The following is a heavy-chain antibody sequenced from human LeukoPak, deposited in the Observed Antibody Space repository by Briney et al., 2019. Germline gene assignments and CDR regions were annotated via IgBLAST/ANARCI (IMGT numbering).Heavy chain of an antibody. Sequence: PGRSLRLSCAASGFTFSSYGMHWVRQAPGKGLEWMAVISYDGSNKYYADFVKGRFTISRDNSKNTLYLQMNSLRAEDTAVYYCAKEPTPYYNFYGMDVWGQGTTVTVSS. CDR2: ISYDGSNK. V-gene: IGHV3-30*18. CDR3: AKEPTPYYNFYGMDV. CDR1: GFTFSSYG. J-gene: IGHJ6*02.